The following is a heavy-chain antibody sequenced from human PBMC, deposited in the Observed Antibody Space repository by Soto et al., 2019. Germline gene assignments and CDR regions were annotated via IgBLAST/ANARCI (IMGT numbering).Heavy chain of an antibody. D-gene: IGHD2-2*03. Sequence: DVTLRLSCAASGFTFSRCEMKWVRQTQGKGLEWVSYISSSGSTIYYADSVKGRFTISRDNAKNSLYLQMNSLRAEDTAVYYCARDGSGVAFEIWGQGTMVT. V-gene: IGHV3-48*03. CDR1: GFTFSRCE. J-gene: IGHJ3*02. CDR2: ISSSGSTI. CDR3: ARDGSGVAFEI.